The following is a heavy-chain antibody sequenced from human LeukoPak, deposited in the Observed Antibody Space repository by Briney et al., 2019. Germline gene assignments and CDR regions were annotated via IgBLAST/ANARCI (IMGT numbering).Heavy chain of an antibody. V-gene: IGHV3-23*01. CDR1: ELPFTGFA. D-gene: IGHD6-6*01. CDR2: ISGSGGST. Sequence: GGSLDPSFEPPELPFTGFAIGGSGRAPGRGLEWVSAISGSGGSTYYADSVKGRFTISRDNSKNTLYLQMNSLRAEDTAVYYCAKGTEYSSSPVYFDYWGQGTLVTVSS. CDR3: AKGTEYSSSPVYFDY. J-gene: IGHJ4*02.